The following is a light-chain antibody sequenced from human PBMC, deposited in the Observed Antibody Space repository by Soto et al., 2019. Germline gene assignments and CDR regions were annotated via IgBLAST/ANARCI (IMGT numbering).Light chain of an antibody. CDR1: QSIGSRY. Sequence: EFVLTQSPGTLSLSPGERATLSCRASQSIGSRYLAWYQQKPGQSPRLLMYSASVRVTGIPDRFSGSGSGTDCSLTINRLEPEDFAVYYFQQYESSPCTFGPGTKLDIK. V-gene: IGKV3-20*01. CDR2: SAS. CDR3: QQYESSPCT. J-gene: IGKJ2*02.